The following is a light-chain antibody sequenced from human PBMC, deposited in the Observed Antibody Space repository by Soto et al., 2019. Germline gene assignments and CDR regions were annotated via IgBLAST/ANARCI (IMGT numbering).Light chain of an antibody. V-gene: IGKV3-15*01. CDR3: QQCNNWPRT. Sequence: EIVMTQSPDTLSVSPGERATLSCRASQSVSSNLAWYQQKPGQAPRLLIYGASTRATGIPARFSGSGSGTEFTLTISSLQSEDFVIYYCQQCNNWPRTFGQGTKVEIK. CDR1: QSVSSN. CDR2: GAS. J-gene: IGKJ1*01.